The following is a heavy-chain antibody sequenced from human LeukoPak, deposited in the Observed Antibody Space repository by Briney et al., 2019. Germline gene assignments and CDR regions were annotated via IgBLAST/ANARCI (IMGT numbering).Heavy chain of an antibody. D-gene: IGHD3-10*01. CDR3: ARIALPVLLWFGELLGYYFDY. Sequence: WASVKVSCKTSGYTFTNYDINWVRQATGQGLEWMVWMSPNNGNTGYAQKFQGRVTMTRDTSINTAYMELSSLRSDDTAVYYCARIALPVLLWFGELLGYYFDYWGQGTLVTVSS. CDR1: GYTFTNYD. J-gene: IGHJ4*02. CDR2: MSPNNGNT. V-gene: IGHV1-8*01.